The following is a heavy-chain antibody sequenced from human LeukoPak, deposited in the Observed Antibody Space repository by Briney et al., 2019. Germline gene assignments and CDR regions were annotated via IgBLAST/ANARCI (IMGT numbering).Heavy chain of an antibody. CDR1: GGSIRSGNW. V-gene: IGHV4-4*02. Sequence: SGTLSLTCAVSGGSIRSGNWWSWVRQPPGKGLEWIGEISHSGSTNYNPSLKSRVTISVDTSKNQFSLKLSSVTAADTAVYYCAKAGDGYNWGVDYWGQGTLVTVSS. J-gene: IGHJ4*02. D-gene: IGHD5-24*01. CDR3: AKAGDGYNWGVDY. CDR2: ISHSGST.